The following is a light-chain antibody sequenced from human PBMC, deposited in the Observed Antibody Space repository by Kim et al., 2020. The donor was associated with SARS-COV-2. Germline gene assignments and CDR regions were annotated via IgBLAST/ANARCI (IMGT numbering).Light chain of an antibody. J-gene: IGKJ1*01. CDR3: QQTYSIPT. CDR2: GAS. CDR1: QTVGSH. Sequence: DIHMTQSPLSLSASIGDTVTITCRASQTVGSHLNWFQQKPGKVPKLLIFGASNLQRGAPSRFSASGSGTDFTLTISSLQPEDFVTYFCQQTYSIPTFGPGTKVDIK. V-gene: IGKV1-39*01.